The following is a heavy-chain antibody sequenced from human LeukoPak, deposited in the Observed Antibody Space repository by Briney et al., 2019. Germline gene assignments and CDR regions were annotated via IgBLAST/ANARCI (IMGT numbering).Heavy chain of an antibody. CDR3: ARAPDYGSSWFPYYFDY. J-gene: IGHJ4*02. Sequence: SETLSPTCTVSGGSISSYYWSWIRQPPGKGLEWIGYISYSGSTNYNPSLKSRVTISVDTSKTHFSLNLSSVTAADTAVYYCARAPDYGSSWFPYYFDYWGQGTLVTVSS. V-gene: IGHV4-59*01. D-gene: IGHD6-13*01. CDR2: ISYSGST. CDR1: GGSISSYY.